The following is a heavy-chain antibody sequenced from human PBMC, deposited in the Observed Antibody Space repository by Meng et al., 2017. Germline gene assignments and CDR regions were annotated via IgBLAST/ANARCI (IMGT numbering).Heavy chain of an antibody. CDR1: GFNFSNYE. J-gene: IGHJ4*02. Sequence: QVQVVESGGAVVPPGRSLTPSCSASGFNFSNYEMHWVRQAPGKGLEWVACITKDGSRKYYLGSVRGRFTISRDNSKNTLYLEMNSLRSEDTALYYCARDFDYWGQGTLVTVSS. CDR2: ITKDGSRK. CDR3: ARDFDY. V-gene: IGHV3-30*16.